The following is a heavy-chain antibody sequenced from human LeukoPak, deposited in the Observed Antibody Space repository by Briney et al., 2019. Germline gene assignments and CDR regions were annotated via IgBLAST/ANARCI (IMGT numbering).Heavy chain of an antibody. CDR2: ISDSGSET. J-gene: IGHJ5*02. CDR3: AKGVRWFPS. CDR1: GFTFSSYS. Sequence: PGGSLRLSCAASGFTFSSYSMNWVRQAPGKGLEWVSVISDSGSETFYADSVKGRFTISRDNSKNTLYLQINSLRAEDTAIYYCAKGVRWFPSWGQGTLVTVSS. D-gene: IGHD3-10*01. V-gene: IGHV3-23*01.